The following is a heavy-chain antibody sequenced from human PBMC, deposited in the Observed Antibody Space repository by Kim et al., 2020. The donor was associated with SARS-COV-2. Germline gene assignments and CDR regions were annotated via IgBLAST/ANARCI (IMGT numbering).Heavy chain of an antibody. J-gene: IGHJ4*02. Sequence: NPSLKSRVTMSMDTSKNPFSLRLRSVTAADTAVYYCARAAVVAATHFFDYWGQGTLVTVSS. CDR3: ARAAVVAATHFFDY. D-gene: IGHD2-15*01. V-gene: IGHV4-61*03.